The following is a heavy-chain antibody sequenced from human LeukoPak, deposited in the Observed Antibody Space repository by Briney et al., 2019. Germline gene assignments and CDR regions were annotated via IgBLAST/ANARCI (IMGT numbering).Heavy chain of an antibody. CDR3: AKGAAAGKVDWFDP. CDR2: IYSGGST. J-gene: IGHJ5*02. D-gene: IGHD6-13*01. V-gene: IGHV3-53*01. CDR1: GFTVSSNY. Sequence: GGSLRLSCAASGFTVSSNYMSWVRQAPGKGLEWVSVIYSGGSTYYADSVKGRFTFSRDNSKNTLYLQMNSLRVDDTAVYYCAKGAAAGKVDWFDPWGQGTLVTVSS.